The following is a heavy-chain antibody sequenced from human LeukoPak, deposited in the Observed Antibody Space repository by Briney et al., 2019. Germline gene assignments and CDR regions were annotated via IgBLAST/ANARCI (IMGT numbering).Heavy chain of an antibody. CDR2: IYHSGST. CDR1: GGSISSSNW. D-gene: IGHD6-19*01. J-gene: IGHJ3*02. Sequence: PSETLSLTCAVSGGSISSSNWWSWVRQPPGKGLEWIGEIYHSGSTNYNPSLKSRVTISVDKSKNQFSLKLSSVTAADTAVYYCARAAVAGTEAGGDAFDIWGQGTMVTVSS. CDR3: ARAAVAGTEAGGDAFDI. V-gene: IGHV4-4*02.